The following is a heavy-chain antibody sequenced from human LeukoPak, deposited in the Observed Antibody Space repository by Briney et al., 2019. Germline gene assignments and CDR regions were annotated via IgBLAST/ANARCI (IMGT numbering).Heavy chain of an antibody. Sequence: ASVKVSCKVSGYTLTELSMHWVRQAPGKGLEWMGGFDPEDGETIYAQKFQGRVTMTEDTSTDTAYMELSSLRSEDTAVYYCATVNRMTTVTPNYYYYGMDVWGQGTTVTVSS. CDR2: FDPEDGET. CDR1: GYTLTELS. D-gene: IGHD4-17*01. V-gene: IGHV1-24*01. J-gene: IGHJ6*02. CDR3: ATVNRMTTVTPNYYYYGMDV.